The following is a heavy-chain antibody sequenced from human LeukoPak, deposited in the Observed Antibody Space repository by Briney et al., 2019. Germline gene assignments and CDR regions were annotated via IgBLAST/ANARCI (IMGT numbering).Heavy chain of an antibody. CDR2: ISGSGGST. CDR1: GFTFSSYA. V-gene: IGHV3-23*01. Sequence: AGGSLRLSCAASGFTFSSYAMSWVRQAPGKGLEWVSAISGSGGSTYYADSVKGRFTISRDNSKNTLYLQMNNLRAEDTAVYYCAKAHLYDSSGPDYWGQGTLVTVSS. CDR3: AKAHLYDSSGPDY. D-gene: IGHD3-22*01. J-gene: IGHJ4*02.